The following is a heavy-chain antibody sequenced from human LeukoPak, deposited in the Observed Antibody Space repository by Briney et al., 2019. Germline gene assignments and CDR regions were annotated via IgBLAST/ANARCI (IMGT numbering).Heavy chain of an antibody. J-gene: IGHJ3*02. CDR2: IYTSGST. CDR3: ARASGDYLWRTFDI. CDR1: GGSISSGNYY. D-gene: IGHD4-17*01. Sequence: QVQLQESGPGLVKPSQTLSLTCAVSGGSISSGNYYWTWIRQPAGKGLGWIGRIYTSGSTNYNPSHESRVTISLDTSKNQFSLNLSSVTAADTAVYYCARASGDYLWRTFDIWGQGTMVTVSS. V-gene: IGHV4-61*02.